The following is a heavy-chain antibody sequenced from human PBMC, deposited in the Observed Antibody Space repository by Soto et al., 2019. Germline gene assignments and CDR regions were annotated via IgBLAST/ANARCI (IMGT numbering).Heavy chain of an antibody. Sequence: SEPLSLTCTVSGGSITTGGYYWSWIRQLPGKGLEWIGHRYYSESTYYNPSLKSRVSISLDTSKNQFSLKLSFVTAADTAMYYCARTKCSGGSCYSWSLDYWGQGTPVTVSS. V-gene: IGHV4-31*03. CDR3: ARTKCSGGSCYSWSLDY. J-gene: IGHJ4*02. CDR1: GGSITTGGYY. CDR2: RYYSEST. D-gene: IGHD2-15*01.